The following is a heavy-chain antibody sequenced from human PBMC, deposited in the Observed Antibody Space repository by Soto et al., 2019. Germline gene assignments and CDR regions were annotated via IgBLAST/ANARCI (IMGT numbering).Heavy chain of an antibody. CDR3: ASETDYCGGDRFTDY. CDR1: GFTFSSYG. V-gene: IGHV3-30*03. J-gene: IGHJ4*02. D-gene: IGHD2-21*02. CDR2: ISYDGSNK. Sequence: GGSLRLSCAASGFTFSSYGMHWVRQAPGKGLEWVAVISYDGSNKYYADSVKGRFTISRDNSKNTLYLQMNSLRAEDTAVYYCASETDYCGGDRFTDYWGQGTLVTVSS.